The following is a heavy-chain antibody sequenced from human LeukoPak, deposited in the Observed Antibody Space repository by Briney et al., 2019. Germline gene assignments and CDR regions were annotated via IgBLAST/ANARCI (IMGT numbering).Heavy chain of an antibody. J-gene: IGHJ4*02. CDR1: GFTFDDYA. CDR2: ISWNSGSI. CDR3: AKKDDGFDY. V-gene: IGHV3-9*01. D-gene: IGHD3-3*01. Sequence: GGSLRLSCAASGFTFDDYAMHWVRQAPGKGLEWVSGISWNSGSIGYADSVKGRFTISRDNAKNSLYLQMNSLRAEGTALYYCAKKDDGFDYWGQGTLVTVSS.